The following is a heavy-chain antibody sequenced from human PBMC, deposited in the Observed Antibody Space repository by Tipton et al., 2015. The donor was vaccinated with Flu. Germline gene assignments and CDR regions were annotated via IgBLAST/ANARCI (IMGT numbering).Heavy chain of an antibody. J-gene: IGHJ3*02. D-gene: IGHD3-22*01. Sequence: SLTCTVSGGSISSYYWSWIRQPAGKGLEWIGRIYTSGSTNYNPSLKSRVTMSVDTSKNQFSLKLSSVTAADTAVYYCARDGHYYYDSSGVLDAFDIWGQGTMVTVSS. CDR1: GGSISSYY. V-gene: IGHV4-4*07. CDR3: ARDGHYYYDSSGVLDAFDI. CDR2: IYTSGST.